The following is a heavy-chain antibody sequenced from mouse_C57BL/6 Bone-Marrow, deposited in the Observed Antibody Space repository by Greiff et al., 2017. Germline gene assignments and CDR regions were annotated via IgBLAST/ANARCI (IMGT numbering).Heavy chain of an antibody. CDR2: IYPRSGNT. Sequence: VQLKESGAELARPGASVKLSCKASGYTFTSYGISWVKQRTGQGLEWIGEIYPRSGNTYYNEKFKGKATLTADKSSSTAYMELHSLTSEDSAVYFCAREWLLWYFDVWGTGTTVTVSS. CDR1: GYTFTSYG. D-gene: IGHD2-3*01. V-gene: IGHV1-81*01. CDR3: AREWLLWYFDV. J-gene: IGHJ1*03.